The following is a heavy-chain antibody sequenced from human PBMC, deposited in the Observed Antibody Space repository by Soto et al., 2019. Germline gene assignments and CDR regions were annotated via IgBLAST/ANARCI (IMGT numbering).Heavy chain of an antibody. CDR2: IWYDGSNK. D-gene: IGHD6-6*01. Sequence: QVQLVESGGGVVQPGRSLRLSCAASGFTFSSYGMHWVRQAPGKGLEWVAVIWYDGSNKYYADSVKGRFTISRDNSKNTLYLQMNILRAEDTAVDYCAGGVGSSAHYYYYYMYVWGKGTTVTVSS. V-gene: IGHV3-33*01. J-gene: IGHJ6*03. CDR1: GFTFSSYG. CDR3: AGGVGSSAHYYYYYMYV.